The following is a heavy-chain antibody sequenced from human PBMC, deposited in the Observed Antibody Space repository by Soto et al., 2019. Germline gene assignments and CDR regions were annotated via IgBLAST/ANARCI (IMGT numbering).Heavy chain of an antibody. J-gene: IGHJ6*02. CDR2: ITGGGENT. CDR1: GFTFSSYA. CDR3: AREYRAAAAFNYYYYYGMDV. D-gene: IGHD6-13*01. Sequence: PGGSLTLSCAPSGFTFSSYAMSWVRQAPGKGLEWVSSITGGGENTHYADSVKGRFTISRDNSMNTLSLQMNTLRAEDTAVYYCAREYRAAAAFNYYYYYGMDVWGQGTTVTVSS. V-gene: IGHV3-23*01.